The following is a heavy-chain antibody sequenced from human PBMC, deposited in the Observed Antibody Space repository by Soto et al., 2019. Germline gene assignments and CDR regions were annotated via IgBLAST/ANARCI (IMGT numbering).Heavy chain of an antibody. CDR2: IYYSGST. CDR3: ARRSVVRGAGTFYYYYMDV. Sequence: PSCTLSLTSALCSGSVSSYYWTWIRKTPGKGLEWIGYIYYSGSTNYNPSLKSRVTISVDTSKNQFSLKLSSVTAADTAVYYCARRSVVRGAGTFYYYYMDVWGKGTTVTVSS. J-gene: IGHJ6*03. V-gene: IGHV4-59*08. D-gene: IGHD3-10*01. CDR1: SGSVSSYY.